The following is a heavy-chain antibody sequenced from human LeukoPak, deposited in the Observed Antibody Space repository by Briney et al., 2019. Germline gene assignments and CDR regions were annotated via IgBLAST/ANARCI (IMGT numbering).Heavy chain of an antibody. V-gene: IGHV3-23*01. Sequence: PGGSLRLSCAASGFTFSSYAKSWGRQAPGMGLEWVSAISVSGGRTSYADSVKGRFTISRDNSKNTLYLQMSSLRAEDTAVYYCAKCRDYDFWSGYYNYWGQGTLVTVSS. CDR1: GFTFSSYA. J-gene: IGHJ4*02. CDR3: AKCRDYDFWSGYYNY. D-gene: IGHD3-3*01. CDR2: ISVSGGRT.